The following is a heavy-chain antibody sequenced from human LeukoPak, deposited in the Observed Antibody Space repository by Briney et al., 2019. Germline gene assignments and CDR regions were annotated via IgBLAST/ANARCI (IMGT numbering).Heavy chain of an antibody. Sequence: GGSLRLSCAASGFNFRPHWMSWVRQAPGEGLEWVANIKLDGSETYYVDSVKGRFTISRDNAKDALYLQMNSLRADDTAVYYCARDRRLDFYYYMDVWGKGTTVTVSS. CDR3: ARDRRLDFYYYMDV. D-gene: IGHD5/OR15-5a*01. V-gene: IGHV3-7*01. CDR2: IKLDGSET. J-gene: IGHJ6*03. CDR1: GFNFRPHW.